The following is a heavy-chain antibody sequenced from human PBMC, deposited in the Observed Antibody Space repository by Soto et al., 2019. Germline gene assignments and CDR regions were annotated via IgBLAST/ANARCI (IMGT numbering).Heavy chain of an antibody. D-gene: IGHD6-13*01. Sequence: SETLSLTCAVSGGSISSCGYSWSWIRQPPGKGLEWIGEIYHSGSTNFNPSLKSRVTISGDTSKNQFSLKLSSVTAADTAVYYCARGKTVAAAGPFDYWGQGTLVTVSS. CDR2: IYHSGST. CDR3: ARGKTVAAAGPFDY. CDR1: GGSISSCGYS. V-gene: IGHV4-30-2*01. J-gene: IGHJ4*02.